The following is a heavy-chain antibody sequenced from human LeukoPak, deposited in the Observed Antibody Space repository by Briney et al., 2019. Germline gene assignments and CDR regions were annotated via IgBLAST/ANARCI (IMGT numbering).Heavy chain of an antibody. D-gene: IGHD3-10*01. J-gene: IGHJ5*02. V-gene: IGHV4-59*01. CDR1: GGSISPYF. Sequence: SETLSLTCTVSGGSISPYFWSWIRQPPGKGLESIGYISYTGSTNYNPSLKSRVTISVDTSKNQFSLQLTSVTAADTAVYYCARDDYRGVTNFDPWGQGTLVTVSS. CDR2: ISYTGST. CDR3: ARDDYRGVTNFDP.